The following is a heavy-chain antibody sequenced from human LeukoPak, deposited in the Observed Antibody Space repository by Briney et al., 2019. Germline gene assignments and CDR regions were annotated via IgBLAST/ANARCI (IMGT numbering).Heavy chain of an antibody. CDR2: IYYSGST. D-gene: IGHD3-16*01. Sequence: KPSETLSLTCAVSGGSTSSYYRSWIRQPPGKGLEWIGYIYYSGSTNYNPSLKSRVTISVDTSKNQFSLKLSSVTAADTAVYYCASSHTYQPYYFDYWGQRTLVTVSS. V-gene: IGHV4-59*01. CDR3: ASSHTYQPYYFDY. CDR1: GGSTSSYY. J-gene: IGHJ4*02.